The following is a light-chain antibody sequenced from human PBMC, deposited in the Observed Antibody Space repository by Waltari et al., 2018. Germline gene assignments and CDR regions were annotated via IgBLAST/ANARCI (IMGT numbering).Light chain of an antibody. CDR3: QAWDTITGGV. V-gene: IGLV3-1*01. J-gene: IGLJ2*01. CDR1: KMGDKF. CDR2: QST. Sequence: SYELTQPPSVSVSPGQTASITCSGHKMGDKFACWYQQKPGQSPVLVIYQSTKRPSGIPERFSGSNSGNTATLTISGTQAMEEADYYCQAWDTITGGVFGGGTKLTVL.